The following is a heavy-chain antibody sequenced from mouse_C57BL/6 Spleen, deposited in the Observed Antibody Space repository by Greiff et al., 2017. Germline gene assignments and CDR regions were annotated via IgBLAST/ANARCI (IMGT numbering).Heavy chain of an antibody. J-gene: IGHJ2*01. CDR1: GYTFTSYG. Sequence: VQLQQSGAELVRPGSSVKMSCKTSGYTFTSYGINWVKQRPGQGLEWIGYIYIGNGYTEYTEKFKGKATLTSDTSTSTAYMPLSSLTSEDSAIYFCARGNDGYFTFDYWGQGTTLTVSS. CDR3: ARGNDGYFTFDY. CDR2: IYIGNGYT. V-gene: IGHV1-58*01. D-gene: IGHD2-3*01.